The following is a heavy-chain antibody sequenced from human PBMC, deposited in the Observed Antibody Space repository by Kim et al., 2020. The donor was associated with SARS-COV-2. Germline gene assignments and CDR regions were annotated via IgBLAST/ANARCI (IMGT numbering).Heavy chain of an antibody. CDR3: TTEADGTTANNWFDP. Sequence: APVKGRFTISRDDSKNTLYLQMNSLKTEDTAVYYCTTEADGTTANNWFDPWGQGTLVTVSS. V-gene: IGHV3-15*01. J-gene: IGHJ5*02. D-gene: IGHD1-7*01.